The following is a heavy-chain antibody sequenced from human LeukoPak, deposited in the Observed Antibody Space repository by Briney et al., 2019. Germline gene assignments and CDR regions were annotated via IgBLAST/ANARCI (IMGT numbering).Heavy chain of an antibody. CDR2: ISGSGGST. CDR3: ANGGGNIVVVPAAMGYMDV. Sequence: GGSLRLSCAASGFTFSSYAMSWVRQAPGKGLEWVSAISGSGGSTYYADSVKGRFTISRDNSKNTLYLQMNSLRAEDTAVYYCANGGGNIVVVPAAMGYMDVWGKGTTVTVSS. J-gene: IGHJ6*03. V-gene: IGHV3-23*01. CDR1: GFTFSSYA. D-gene: IGHD2-2*01.